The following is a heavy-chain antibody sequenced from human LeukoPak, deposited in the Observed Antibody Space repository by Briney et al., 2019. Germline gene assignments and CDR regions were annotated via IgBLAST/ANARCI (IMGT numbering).Heavy chain of an antibody. J-gene: IGHJ4*02. Sequence: GGSLRLSCAASGFTFSSYGMHWVRQAPGKGLEWVAVISYDGSNKYYADSVKGRFTISRDNSKNTLYLQMNSLRAEDTAVYYCAKDSTLTGCYIIDYWGQGTLVTVSS. CDR2: ISYDGSNK. D-gene: IGHD3-9*01. CDR1: GFTFSSYG. CDR3: AKDSTLTGCYIIDY. V-gene: IGHV3-30*18.